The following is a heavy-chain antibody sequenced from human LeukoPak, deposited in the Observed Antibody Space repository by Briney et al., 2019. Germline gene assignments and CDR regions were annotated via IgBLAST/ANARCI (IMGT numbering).Heavy chain of an antibody. CDR3: ARDYTAQKTQQLVLRGYFDY. V-gene: IGHV5-51*01. CDR1: GYSFTSYW. D-gene: IGHD6-13*01. Sequence: GESLKISCKGSGYSFTSYWIGWVRQMPGKGLEWMGIIYPGDSDTRYSPSFQGQVTISADKSISTAYLQWSSLKASDTAVYYCARDYTAQKTQQLVLRGYFDYWGQGTLVTVSS. CDR2: IYPGDSDT. J-gene: IGHJ4*02.